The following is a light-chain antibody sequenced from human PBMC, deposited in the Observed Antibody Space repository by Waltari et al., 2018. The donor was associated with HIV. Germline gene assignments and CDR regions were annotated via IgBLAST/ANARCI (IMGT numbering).Light chain of an antibody. CDR1: TSDVGGKNY. CDR2: DVS. CDR3: SSYTRSSTL. V-gene: IGLV2-14*01. Sequence: QSALTQPASGSGSPGQSTTIPCTGTTSDVGGKNYVSWYQKHPGKPPKLLIYDVSNRPSGVSNRFSGSKSGNTASLTISELQAEDEADYYCSSYTRSSTLFGGGTKLTVL. J-gene: IGLJ2*01.